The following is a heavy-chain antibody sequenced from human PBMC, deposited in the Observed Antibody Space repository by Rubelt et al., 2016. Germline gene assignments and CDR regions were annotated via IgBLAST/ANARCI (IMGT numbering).Heavy chain of an antibody. Sequence: QVQLVESGGGVVQPGRSLRLSCAASGFTFSSYAMHWVRQAPGKGLEWVAVISYDGSNKYLADFVKGRFTISRDNSKNTLYLQMNSLRAEDTAVYYCARETSSGYSDYFDYWGQGTLVTVSS. CDR1: GFTFSSYA. J-gene: IGHJ4*02. V-gene: IGHV3-30*04. D-gene: IGHD3-22*01. CDR2: ISYDGSNK. CDR3: ARETSSGYSDYFDY.